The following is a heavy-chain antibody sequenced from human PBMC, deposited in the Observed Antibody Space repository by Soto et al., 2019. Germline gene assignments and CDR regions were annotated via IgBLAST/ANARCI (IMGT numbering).Heavy chain of an antibody. V-gene: IGHV4-59*01. CDR2: IYYSGST. D-gene: IGHD3-10*01. CDR1: GGSISSYY. CDR3: ASVYDFYGSGSYDYFDY. Sequence: PSETLSLTCTVSGGSISSYYWNWIRQPPGKGLEWIGYIYYSGSTNYNPSLKSRVTISLDTSKNQFSLRLSSVTAEDTAVYYCASVYDFYGSGSYDYFDYWGQGALVTVSS. J-gene: IGHJ4*02.